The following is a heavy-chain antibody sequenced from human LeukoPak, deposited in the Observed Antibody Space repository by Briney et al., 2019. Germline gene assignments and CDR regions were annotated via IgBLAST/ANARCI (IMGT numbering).Heavy chain of an antibody. Sequence: PGRSLRLSCTASGFTFGDYAMSWVRQAPGKGLEWVGFIRSKAYGGTTEYAASVKGRFTISRDDSKSIAYLQMNSLKTEDTAVYYCTRDLEWELRVLGYWGQGTLVTVSS. D-gene: IGHD1-26*01. CDR2: IRSKAYGGTT. V-gene: IGHV3-49*04. J-gene: IGHJ4*02. CDR3: TRDLEWELRVLGY. CDR1: GFTFGDYA.